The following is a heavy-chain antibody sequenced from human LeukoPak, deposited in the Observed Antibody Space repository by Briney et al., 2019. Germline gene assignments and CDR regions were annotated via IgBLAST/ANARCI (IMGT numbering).Heavy chain of an antibody. CDR3: ARAQGGYDFAAFDI. J-gene: IGHJ3*02. CDR1: GYTFTSYA. D-gene: IGHD5-12*01. Sequence: ASVKVSCKASGYTFTSYAMNWVRQAPGQRPEWTGWINAGNGNTKSSQKFQGRVTLTRDKSASTAYMELSSLTSEDTAVYYCARAQGGYDFAAFDIWGQGTVVIVSS. CDR2: INAGNGNT. V-gene: IGHV1-3*01.